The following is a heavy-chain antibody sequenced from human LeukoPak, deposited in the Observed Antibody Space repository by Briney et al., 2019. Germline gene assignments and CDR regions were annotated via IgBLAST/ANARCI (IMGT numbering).Heavy chain of an antibody. J-gene: IGHJ4*02. V-gene: IGHV3-21*01. D-gene: IGHD6-13*01. CDR2: ISYRTSHI. CDR3: GRAFPPLRTAAAGDY. Sequence: PGGSLRLSCTASGFTLSDCDMKWVRQAPGKGLEWVSSISYRTSHIYYADSVKGRFTISRDNAKNSLYLQMDSLRAEDTAVYFCGRAFPPLRTAAAGDYWGQGTLVTVSS. CDR1: GFTLSDCD.